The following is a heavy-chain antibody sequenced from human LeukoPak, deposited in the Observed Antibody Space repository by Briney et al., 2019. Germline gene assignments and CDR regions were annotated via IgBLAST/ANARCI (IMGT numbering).Heavy chain of an antibody. V-gene: IGHV3-7*01. Sequence: GGSLRLSCAASGFTFSSYSMNWVRQAPGKGLEWVANIKQDGSEKYYVDSVKGRFTISRDNAKNSLYLQMNSLRAEDTAVYYCARDEVVVAAQDYWGQGTLVTVSS. CDR2: IKQDGSEK. CDR1: GFTFSSYS. D-gene: IGHD2-15*01. CDR3: ARDEVVVAAQDY. J-gene: IGHJ4*02.